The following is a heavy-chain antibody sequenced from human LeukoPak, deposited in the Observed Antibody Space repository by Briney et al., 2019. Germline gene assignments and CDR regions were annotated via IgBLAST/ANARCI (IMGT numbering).Heavy chain of an antibody. CDR1: GGSISSGDSY. Sequence: PSETLSLTCTVSGGSISSGDSYWTRIRQPPGKGLEWIGNIYYSGSTYYNPSLKSRVIISVDTSKNQFSLKLSSVTAADTALYYCARHNNYDYIWGSYRPTGGFDYWGQGTLVTVSS. V-gene: IGHV4-30-4*01. CDR3: ARHNNYDYIWGSYRPTGGFDY. J-gene: IGHJ4*02. CDR2: IYYSGST. D-gene: IGHD3-16*02.